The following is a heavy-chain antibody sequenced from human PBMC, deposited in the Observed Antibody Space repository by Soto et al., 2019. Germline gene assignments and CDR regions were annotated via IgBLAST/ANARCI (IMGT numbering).Heavy chain of an antibody. V-gene: IGHV4-4*02. J-gene: IGHJ4*02. D-gene: IGHD4-17*01. CDR1: GDSLSTSNW. Sequence: QVQLQESGPGLVKPSETLSLTCAVSGDSLSTSNWWTWVRQSPGKGLEWIGQIYHVGTTSYSPALRGRVAISVDKSKNQFSRTLTSMNAADTAVYYCARASYGLGYFDYWGQGTLVAVSS. CDR2: IYHVGTT. CDR3: ARASYGLGYFDY.